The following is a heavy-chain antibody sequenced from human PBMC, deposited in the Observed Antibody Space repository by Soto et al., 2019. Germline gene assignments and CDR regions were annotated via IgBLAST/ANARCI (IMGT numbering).Heavy chain of an antibody. Sequence: QITLKESGPTLVKPTQTLTLTCTFSGFSLTTDGVGVDRIRQPPRKALECLGLIYWNDEKRYRPSLQSRLTITKDTSRNQVVLTMTNMDPVDTATYYCAHRTTVTSGINWGQGTLVTVSS. J-gene: IGHJ4*02. CDR1: GFSLTTDGVG. CDR2: IYWNDEK. V-gene: IGHV2-5*01. CDR3: AHRTTVTSGIN. D-gene: IGHD4-4*01.